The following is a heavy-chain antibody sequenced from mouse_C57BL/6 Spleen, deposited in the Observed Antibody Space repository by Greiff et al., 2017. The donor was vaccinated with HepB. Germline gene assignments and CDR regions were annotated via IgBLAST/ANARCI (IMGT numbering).Heavy chain of an antibody. J-gene: IGHJ4*01. CDR2: IYPGDGDT. V-gene: IGHV1-82*01. CDR1: GYAFSSSW. D-gene: IGHD1-1*01. Sequence: VQLQQSGPELVKPGASVKISCKASGYAFSSSWMNWVKQRPGKGLEWIGRIYPGDGDTNYNGKFKGKATLTADKSSSTAYMQLRSLTYEDSAVYFCARRAYGSSYDYAMDYWGQGTSVTVSS. CDR3: ARRAYGSSYDYAMDY.